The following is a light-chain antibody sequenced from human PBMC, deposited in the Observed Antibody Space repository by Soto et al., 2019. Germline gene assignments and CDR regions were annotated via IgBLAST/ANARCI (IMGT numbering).Light chain of an antibody. J-gene: IGKJ3*01. CDR1: QSVSSY. V-gene: IGKV3-11*01. CDR3: QQRSNWPLGT. Sequence: EIVLTQSPATLSLSPGERATLSCRASQSVSSYLAWYQQKPGQAPRLLIYGASNRATGIPARFSGSGSGTDFTLTISSLEPEDFAVYYCQQRSNWPLGTFGPGTKVDIK. CDR2: GAS.